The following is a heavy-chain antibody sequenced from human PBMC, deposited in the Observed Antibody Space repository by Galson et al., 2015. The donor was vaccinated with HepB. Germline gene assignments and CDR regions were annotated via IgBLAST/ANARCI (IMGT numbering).Heavy chain of an antibody. D-gene: IGHD3-10*01. J-gene: IGHJ6*02. Sequence: SETLSLTCAVYGGSFSGYYWSWIRQPPGKGLEWIGEINHSGSTNYNPSLKSRVTISVDTSKNQFSLKLSSVTAADTAVYYCARTKLLWFGELLAPRYYYYYYGMDVWGQGTTVTVSS. CDR1: GGSFSGYY. V-gene: IGHV4-34*01. CDR3: ARTKLLWFGELLAPRYYYYYYGMDV. CDR2: INHSGST.